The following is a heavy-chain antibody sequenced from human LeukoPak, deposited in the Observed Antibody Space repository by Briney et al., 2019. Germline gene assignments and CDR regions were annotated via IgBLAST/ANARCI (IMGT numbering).Heavy chain of an antibody. Sequence: GGSLRLSCAASGFTFSSYAMHWVRQAPGKGLEWVAVISYDGSNKYYVDSVKGRFTISRDNSKNTLYLQMNSLRAEDTAVYYCARASDRDTAMVEGLFFDYWGQGTLVTVSS. CDR1: GFTFSSYA. V-gene: IGHV3-30-3*01. D-gene: IGHD5-18*01. CDR2: ISYDGSNK. CDR3: ARASDRDTAMVEGLFFDY. J-gene: IGHJ4*02.